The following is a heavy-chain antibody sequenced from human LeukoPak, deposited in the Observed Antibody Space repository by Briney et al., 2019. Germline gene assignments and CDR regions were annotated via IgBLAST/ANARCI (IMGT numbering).Heavy chain of an antibody. V-gene: IGHV4-39*01. CDR3: ALNAWDEEGGLPKGFVFWSGYYTNYFDY. CDR1: GGSISSSRYD. CDR2: IYYSGST. J-gene: IGHJ4*02. D-gene: IGHD3-3*01. Sequence: SETLSLTCTVSGGSISSSRYDWGWIRQPPGKGLEWIGSIYYSGSTYYNPSLKSRVTISVDTSKNQFSLELSSVTAADTAVYYCALNAWDEEGGLPKGFVFWSGYYTNYFDYWVQGTLVTVSS.